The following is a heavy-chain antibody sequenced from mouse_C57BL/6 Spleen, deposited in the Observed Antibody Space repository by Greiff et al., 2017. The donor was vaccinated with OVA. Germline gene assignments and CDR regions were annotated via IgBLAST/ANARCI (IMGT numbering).Heavy chain of an antibody. CDR3: VRGAMDY. J-gene: IGHJ4*01. Sequence: EVHLVESGGGLVQPKGSLKLSCAASGFTFNTYAMHWVRQAPGKGLEWVARIRNKSSNYATYYADSVKDRFTISRDDSQSMLYLQMNNLKTEDTAMYYCVRGAMDYWGQGTSVTVSS. CDR2: IRNKSSNYAT. V-gene: IGHV10-3*01. CDR1: GFTFNTYA.